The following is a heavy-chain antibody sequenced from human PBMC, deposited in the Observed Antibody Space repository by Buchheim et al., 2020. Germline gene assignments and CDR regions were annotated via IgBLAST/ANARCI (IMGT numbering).Heavy chain of an antibody. CDR2: IFYSGST. J-gene: IGHJ4*02. CDR3: ARGVPAAIIPGIRFLERIDY. D-gene: IGHD2-2*02. Sequence: QVQLQESGPGLVKPSQTLSLTCTVSGGSISSGGYYWSWIRQHPGKGLEWIGYIFYSGSTYYNPSLKSRVTISVDTSKNQFSLKLSSVTAADTAVYYCARGVPAAIIPGIRFLERIDYWGQGTL. CDR1: GGSISSGGYY. V-gene: IGHV4-31*03.